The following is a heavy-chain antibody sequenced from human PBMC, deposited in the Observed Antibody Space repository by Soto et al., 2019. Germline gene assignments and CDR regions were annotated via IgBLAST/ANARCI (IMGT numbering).Heavy chain of an antibody. CDR3: ARDRLVVVAARYYYYYGMDV. V-gene: IGHV4-31*03. D-gene: IGHD2-15*01. J-gene: IGHJ6*02. CDR2: IYYSGST. CDR1: GGSISSGGYY. Sequence: SETLSLTCTVSGGSISSGGYYWSWIRQHPGKGLEWIGYIYYSGSTYYNPSLKSRVTISVDTSKDQFSLKLSSVTAADTAVYYCARDRLVVVAARYYYYYGMDVWGQGTTVTVSS.